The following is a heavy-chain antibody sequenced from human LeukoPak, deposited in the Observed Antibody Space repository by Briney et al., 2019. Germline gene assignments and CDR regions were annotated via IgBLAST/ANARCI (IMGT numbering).Heavy chain of an antibody. CDR2: TYYTSKWYN. Sequence: SQTLSLTCAISGXSVSSNSAAWNWIRQSPSRGLEWLGRTYYTSKWYNEYAVSVKSRATINPDTSKNQFSLQLNSATPEDTAVYYCARGTFYAFDIWGQGTMVTVSS. J-gene: IGHJ3*02. CDR3: ARGTFYAFDI. V-gene: IGHV6-1*01. CDR1: GXSVSSNSAA.